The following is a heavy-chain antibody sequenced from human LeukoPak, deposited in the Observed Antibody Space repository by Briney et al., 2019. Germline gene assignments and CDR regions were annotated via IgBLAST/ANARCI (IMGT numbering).Heavy chain of an antibody. D-gene: IGHD5-18*01. J-gene: IGHJ4*02. Sequence: GGSLRLSCAASGFTFSDYYMRWIRQAPGKGLEWVSYISRSGSTIYYADSVEGRFAISRDNAKNSLYVQMNSLRAEDTAVYYCARGPPQYSYGYYYFDYWGQGTLVPVSS. CDR3: ARGPPQYSYGYYYFDY. V-gene: IGHV3-11*01. CDR2: ISRSGSTI. CDR1: GFTFSDYY.